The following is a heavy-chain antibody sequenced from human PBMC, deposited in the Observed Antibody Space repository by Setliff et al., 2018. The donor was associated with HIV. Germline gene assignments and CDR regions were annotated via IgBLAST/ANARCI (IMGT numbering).Heavy chain of an antibody. J-gene: IGHJ3*02. CDR3: AADPQTGTTSYDAFDI. CDR2: IAVGSGNT. V-gene: IGHV1-58*01. CDR1: GFTFTNSA. D-gene: IGHD1-7*01. Sequence: ASVKVSCKASGFTFTNSAVQWVRQARGQRLEWIGWIAVGSGNTNYAQKFQERVTITRDMSTSRAYMELSGLRTEDTAVYYCAADPQTGTTSYDAFDIWGQGTVVTVSS.